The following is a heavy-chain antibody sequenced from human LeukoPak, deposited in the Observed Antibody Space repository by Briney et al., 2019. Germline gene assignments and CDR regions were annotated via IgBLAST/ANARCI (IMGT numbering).Heavy chain of an antibody. CDR1: GGTFSSYA. D-gene: IGHD5-24*01. CDR3: ASGRWPQYPFDY. Sequence: GASVKVSCKASGGTFSSYAISWVRQAPGQGLEWMGGIIPIFGTANYAQKFQGRVTITADESTSTAYMELSSLRSEDTAVYYCASGRWPQYPFDYWGQGTLVTVSS. V-gene: IGHV1-69*13. J-gene: IGHJ4*02. CDR2: IIPIFGTA.